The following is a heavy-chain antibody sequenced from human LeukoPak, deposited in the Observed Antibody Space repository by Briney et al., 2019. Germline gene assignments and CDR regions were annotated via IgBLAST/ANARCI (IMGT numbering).Heavy chain of an antibody. D-gene: IGHD5-24*01. CDR1: GFTFSSYA. CDR2: ISGSGGST. J-gene: IGHJ4*02. Sequence: GGSLRLSCAASGFTFSSYAMSWVRQAPGKGLEWVSAISGSGGSTYYADSAKGRSTISRDNSKNTLYLQMNSLRAEDTAVYYCAKDRRDGSIDYWGQGTLVAVSS. CDR3: AKDRRDGSIDY. V-gene: IGHV3-23*01.